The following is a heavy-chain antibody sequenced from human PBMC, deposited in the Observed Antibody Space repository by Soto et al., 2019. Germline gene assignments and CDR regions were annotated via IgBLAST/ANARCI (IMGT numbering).Heavy chain of an antibody. Sequence: EVQLVETGGGLIQPGGSLRLSCAASGFTVSSNYINWVRQAPGKGLEWVSVIYSGGSTYYADSVKGRFTISRDTSKNKVFLQMNSLRAEDTAVYYCARDHPSGFYTSYYCGMDVWGQGTTVTVSS. D-gene: IGHD3-22*01. CDR3: ARDHPSGFYTSYYCGMDV. CDR1: GFTVSSNY. V-gene: IGHV3-53*02. J-gene: IGHJ6*02. CDR2: IYSGGST.